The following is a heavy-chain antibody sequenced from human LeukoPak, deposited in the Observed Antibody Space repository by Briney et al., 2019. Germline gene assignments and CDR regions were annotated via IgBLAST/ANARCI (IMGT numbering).Heavy chain of an antibody. D-gene: IGHD3-10*01. V-gene: IGHV1-69*05. Sequence: ASVKVSCKASGGTFSSYAISWVRQAPGQGLEWMGGIIPIFGTANYAQKFQGRVTITTDESTSTAYMELSSLRSEDTAVYYCTRDYYGSGSYLSWFDPWGQGTLVTVSS. CDR2: IIPIFGTA. J-gene: IGHJ5*02. CDR1: GGTFSSYA. CDR3: TRDYYGSGSYLSWFDP.